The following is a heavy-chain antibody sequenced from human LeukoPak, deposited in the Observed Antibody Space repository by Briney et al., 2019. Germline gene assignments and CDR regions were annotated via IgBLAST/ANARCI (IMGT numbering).Heavy chain of an antibody. J-gene: IGHJ4*02. V-gene: IGHV3-21*03. CDR2: ISSSSSYI. CDR3: AREPSGSSGQFDY. CDR1: GFTFITYT. Sequence: GGSLRLSCAASGFTFITYTMNWVRQAPGKGLEWVSSISSSSSYIYYADSVEGRFTVFRDNAKNSVYLQMDGLRAEDTAVYYCAREPSGSSGQFDYWGQGTLVTVSS. D-gene: IGHD6-19*01.